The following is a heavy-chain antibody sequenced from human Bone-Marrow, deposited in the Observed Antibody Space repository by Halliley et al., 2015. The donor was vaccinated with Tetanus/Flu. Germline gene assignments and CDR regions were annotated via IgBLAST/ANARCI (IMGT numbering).Heavy chain of an antibody. CDR3: ARDIAIFVRAKISMAYDP. J-gene: IGHJ5*02. CDR1: GFTFSSHP. V-gene: IGHV3-23*01. Sequence: SLRLSCSGSGFTFSSHPMTWVRQAPGKGLEWVSMISGSGDTANYADSVKGRFIISRDNSQNTVYLEMDSLRADDTAMYYCARDIAIFVRAKISMAYDPCGQGTLVTFSS. D-gene: IGHD3-3*01. CDR2: ISGSGDTA.